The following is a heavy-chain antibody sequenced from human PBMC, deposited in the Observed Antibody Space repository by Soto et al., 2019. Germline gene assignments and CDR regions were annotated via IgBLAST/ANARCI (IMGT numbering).Heavy chain of an antibody. D-gene: IGHD4-17*01. J-gene: IGHJ4*02. Sequence: EVQLVESGGGLVQPGGSLRLSCAASGFTFSSYSMNWVRQAPGKGLEWVSYISSSSSTIYYANSVKGRFTISRDNAKNSLYLQMNSLRVEDTAVYYCARALNYGLFDYWGQGTLVTVSS. CDR2: ISSSSSTI. V-gene: IGHV3-48*01. CDR3: ARALNYGLFDY. CDR1: GFTFSSYS.